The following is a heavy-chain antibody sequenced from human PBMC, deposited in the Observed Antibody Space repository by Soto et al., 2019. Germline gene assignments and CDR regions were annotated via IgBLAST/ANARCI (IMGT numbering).Heavy chain of an antibody. Sequence: GALVKVSCKASGYMFFSYGISWVRQAPGQGREWMGWIRAYKGNTNYEQELQGRVTMTTDTSTSTAYMELRSLRSDDTAVYYCATLKIPYSSGCSYDVRAFDIWGQRTMVTVSS. CDR2: IRAYKGNT. CDR3: ATLKIPYSSGCSYDVRAFDI. V-gene: IGHV1-18*01. J-gene: IGHJ3*02. CDR1: GYMFFSYG. D-gene: IGHD6-19*01.